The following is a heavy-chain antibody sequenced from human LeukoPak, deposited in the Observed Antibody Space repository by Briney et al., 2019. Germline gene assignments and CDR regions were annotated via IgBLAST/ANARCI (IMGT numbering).Heavy chain of an antibody. CDR2: IYTSGST. CDR1: GGFISTYY. V-gene: IGHV4-4*07. Sequence: PSETLSLTCTVSGGFISTYYWSWIRQAAGKGLEWIGRIYTSGSTNYNPSLKSRVTMSVDTPKNQFSLKLSSVTAADTAVYYCARVNVDTAMEFDYWGQGTLVTVSS. CDR3: ARVNVDTAMEFDY. J-gene: IGHJ4*02. D-gene: IGHD5-18*01.